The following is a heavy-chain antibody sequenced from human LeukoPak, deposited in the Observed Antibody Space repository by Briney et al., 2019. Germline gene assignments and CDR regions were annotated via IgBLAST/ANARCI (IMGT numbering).Heavy chain of an antibody. CDR2: IRQDGSQK. V-gene: IGHV3-7*01. D-gene: IGHD1-14*01. CDR1: GFTFGSFW. CDR3: ARESDHSVSQVDFDL. Sequence: GGSLRLSCAASGFTFGSFWMSWVRQAPGRGLEWVATIRQDGSQKYYLDSVKGRFTISRDNAKNSLYLQMNSLRAEDTAVYYCARESDHSVSQVDFDLWGQGTMVTVSS. J-gene: IGHJ3*01.